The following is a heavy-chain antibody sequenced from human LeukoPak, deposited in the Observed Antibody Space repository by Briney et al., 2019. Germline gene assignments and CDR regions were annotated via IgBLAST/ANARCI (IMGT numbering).Heavy chain of an antibody. CDR3: ARDGSGLAVRGWFDF. V-gene: IGHV3-33*01. Sequence: GGSLRLSCVASGFTFNKYGVHWVRQAPGKGLEGVAVICYDGSYEYFADSVKGRLAISRDNDKNTVTLQMNSLRVEDTAVYYCARDGSGLAVRGWFDFWGQGTLVTVSS. D-gene: IGHD3-10*01. CDR2: ICYDGSYE. J-gene: IGHJ5*01. CDR1: GFTFNKYG.